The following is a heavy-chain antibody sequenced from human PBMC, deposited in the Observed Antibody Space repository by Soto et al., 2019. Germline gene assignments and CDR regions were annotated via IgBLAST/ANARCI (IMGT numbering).Heavy chain of an antibody. J-gene: IGHJ5*02. CDR1: GFTFSSYA. CDR3: AKDQGIGGSWKSRPLPFYP. Sequence: EVQLLESGGGLVQPGGSLRLSCAASGFTFSSYAMSWVRQAPGKGLEWVSAVSGSGGSTYYADSVKGRFTIFIDNSKKTLYLQMNSLRAEDTAVYYCAKDQGIGGSWKSRPLPFYPWGQGTLVTVTS. CDR2: VSGSGGST. D-gene: IGHD2-15*01. V-gene: IGHV3-23*01.